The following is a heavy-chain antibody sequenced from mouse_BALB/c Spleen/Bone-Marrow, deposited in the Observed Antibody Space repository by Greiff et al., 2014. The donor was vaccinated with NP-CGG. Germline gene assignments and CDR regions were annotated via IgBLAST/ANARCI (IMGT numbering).Heavy chain of an antibody. CDR2: ISDGGTYT. CDR3: TRSGKRYGAMDY. CDR1: GFTFSDYY. D-gene: IGHD2-10*02. Sequence: VKLVESGGGLVKPGGSLKLSCAASGFTFSDYYMYWVRQTPEKRLEWVATISDGGTYTFYPDSVKGRFTISRDNAKNNLYLQMSSLQSEDTAMYYCTRSGKRYGAMDYWGQGTSVTVSS. J-gene: IGHJ4*01. V-gene: IGHV5-4*02.